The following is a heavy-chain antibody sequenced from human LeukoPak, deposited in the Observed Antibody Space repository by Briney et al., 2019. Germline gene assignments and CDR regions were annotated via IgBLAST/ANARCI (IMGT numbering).Heavy chain of an antibody. CDR1: GFTFSSNS. V-gene: IGHV3-21*01. Sequence: PGGSLRLSCAASGFTFSSNSMNWVCQAPGKGLEWVSSISSSSSYIYYADSVKGRFTISRDNAKNSLYLQMNSLRAEDTAVYYCARDSVRGGRYGMDVWGQGTTVTVSS. CDR3: ARDSVRGGRYGMDV. D-gene: IGHD3-10*01. CDR2: ISSSSSYI. J-gene: IGHJ6*02.